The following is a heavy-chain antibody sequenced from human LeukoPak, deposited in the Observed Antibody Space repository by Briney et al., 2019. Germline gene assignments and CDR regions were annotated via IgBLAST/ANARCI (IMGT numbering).Heavy chain of an antibody. V-gene: IGHV4-59*01. J-gene: IGHJ6*02. Sequence: SETLSLTCTVSGGSISSYYWSWIRQPPGKGLEWIGYIYYSGSTNYNPSLKSRVTISVDASKNQFSLKLSSVTAADTAVYYCARGMTTNYYYYYGMDVWGQGTTVTVSS. CDR1: GGSISSYY. D-gene: IGHD4-11*01. CDR2: IYYSGST. CDR3: ARGMTTNYYYYYGMDV.